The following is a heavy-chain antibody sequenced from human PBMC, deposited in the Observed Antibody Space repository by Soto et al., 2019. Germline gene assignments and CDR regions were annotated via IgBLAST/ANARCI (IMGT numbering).Heavy chain of an antibody. D-gene: IGHD6-6*01. V-gene: IGHV4-30-4*08. J-gene: IGHJ5*02. CDR1: GDSLTSVEYF. CDR3: ARGSFSRISSWFDX. Sequence: PSETLSLTCTVSGDSLTSVEYFWSWIRQHPGKGLEWIGEISYTGRSYYDPSLSSRLSISVDTSKRHFSLRLNSVTAADTAVYYCARGSFSRISSWFDXWGQGTLLTVSX. CDR2: ISYTGRS.